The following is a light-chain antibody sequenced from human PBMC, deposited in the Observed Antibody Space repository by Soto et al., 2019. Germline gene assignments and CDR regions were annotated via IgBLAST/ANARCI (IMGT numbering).Light chain of an antibody. CDR2: DVT. CDR1: SSDVGNYNY. Sequence: QSALTQPRSVSGSPGQSVTISCTGTSSDVGNYNYVSWYQQYPGKAPKLIIYDVTKRPSGVPDRFSGSKSGNTASLTISGLQAEDVADYYCCSYAGSYPVVFGTGTKLTVL. J-gene: IGLJ1*01. CDR3: CSYAGSYPVV. V-gene: IGLV2-11*01.